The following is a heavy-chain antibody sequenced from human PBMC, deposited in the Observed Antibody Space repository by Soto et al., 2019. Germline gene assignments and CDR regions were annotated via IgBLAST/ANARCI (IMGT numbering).Heavy chain of an antibody. V-gene: IGHV1-18*01. Sequence: ASVKVSCKASGYTFTSYGISWVRQAPGQGLEWMGWISAYNGNTNYAQKLQGRVTMTTDTSTSTAYMELRSLRSDDTAVYYCATSYCSCGSCYRNDAFDIWGQGTMVTVSS. J-gene: IGHJ3*02. CDR2: ISAYNGNT. CDR1: GYTFTSYG. CDR3: ATSYCSCGSCYRNDAFDI. D-gene: IGHD2-15*01.